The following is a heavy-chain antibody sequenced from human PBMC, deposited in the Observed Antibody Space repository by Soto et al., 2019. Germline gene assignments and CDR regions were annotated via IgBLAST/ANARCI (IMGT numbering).Heavy chain of an antibody. D-gene: IGHD6-13*01. CDR3: ARGFQVEQQLAGPFDI. CDR1: GYTFTSYD. Sequence: QVQLVQSGAEVKKPGASVKVSCKASGYTFTSYDINWVRQATGQGLEWMGWMNPNSGNTGYAQKFQGRVTMTRNTSISTAYMELSSLRSEDTAVYYCARGFQVEQQLAGPFDIWGQGTMVTVSS. CDR2: MNPNSGNT. V-gene: IGHV1-8*01. J-gene: IGHJ3*02.